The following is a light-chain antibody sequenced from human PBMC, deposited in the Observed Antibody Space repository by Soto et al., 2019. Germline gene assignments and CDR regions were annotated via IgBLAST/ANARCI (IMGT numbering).Light chain of an antibody. CDR3: QHYNSYSEA. CDR2: KAS. J-gene: IGKJ1*01. CDR1: QTISSW. V-gene: IGKV1-5*03. Sequence: IQMTQSPSILSGSVGDRVTITCRASQTISSWLAWYQQKPGKAPKLLIYKASTLKSGVPSRFSGSGSETEFTLTISSLQPDDFATYYCQHYNSYSEAFGQGTKVDIK.